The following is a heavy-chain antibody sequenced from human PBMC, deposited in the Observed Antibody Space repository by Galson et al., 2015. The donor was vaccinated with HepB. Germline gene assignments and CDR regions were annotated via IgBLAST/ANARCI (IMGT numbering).Heavy chain of an antibody. J-gene: IGHJ6*02. CDR2: TSADGGST. CDR3: AKDQAPLVRGIQFYYYYGMDI. Sequence: LRLSCAASGFTFSSYAMSWVRQAPGKGLEWVSSTSADGGSTHYADSAKGRITISRDNSKNTLYLQMSSLRAEDTAVYYCAKDQAPLVRGIQFYYYYGMDIWGQGTTVTVSS. CDR1: GFTFSSYA. D-gene: IGHD3-10*01. V-gene: IGHV3-23*01.